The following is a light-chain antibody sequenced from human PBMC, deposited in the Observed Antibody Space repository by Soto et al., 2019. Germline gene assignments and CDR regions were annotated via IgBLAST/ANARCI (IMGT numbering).Light chain of an antibody. CDR2: DVN. J-gene: IGLJ1*01. CDR3: VSFAGGTYV. CDR1: SSDVGAYIF. Sequence: QCVLTQPPSAYGSPGQSVTISCTGTSSDVGAYIFVSWYQQHPGKAPKLLIYDVNRRPPGVPDRFFGSKSGNTASLTVSGLQAEDEADYYCVSFAGGTYVFGTGTKLTVL. V-gene: IGLV2-8*01.